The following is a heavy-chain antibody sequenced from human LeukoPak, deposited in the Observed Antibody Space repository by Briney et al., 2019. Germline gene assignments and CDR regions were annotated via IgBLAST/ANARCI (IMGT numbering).Heavy chain of an antibody. J-gene: IGHJ4*02. CDR3: ARHVAVAGTEDF. D-gene: IGHD6-19*01. CDR1: GYSISSGYY. CDR2: IYHSGST. V-gene: IGHV4-38-2*02. Sequence: SETLSLTCTVSGYSISSGYYWGWIRQPPGKGLEWIGSIYHSGSTYYNPSLKSRVTISVDTSKNQFSLKLSSVTAADTAVYYCARHVAVAGTEDFWGQGTLVTVSS.